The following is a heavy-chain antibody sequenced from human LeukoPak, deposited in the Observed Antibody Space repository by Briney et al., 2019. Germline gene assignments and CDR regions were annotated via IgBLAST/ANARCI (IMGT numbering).Heavy chain of an antibody. CDR2: IRSKANSYAT. Sequence: QPGGSLRLSCAASGFTFSGSAMHWVRQASGKGLEWVGRIRSKANSYATAYAASVKGRFTISRDDSKNTAYLQMNSLKTEDTAVYYGTRHHYYDSSGYCSEYFQHWGQGTLVTVSS. CDR3: TRHHYYDSSGYCSEYFQH. J-gene: IGHJ1*01. D-gene: IGHD3-22*01. V-gene: IGHV3-73*01. CDR1: GFTFSGSA.